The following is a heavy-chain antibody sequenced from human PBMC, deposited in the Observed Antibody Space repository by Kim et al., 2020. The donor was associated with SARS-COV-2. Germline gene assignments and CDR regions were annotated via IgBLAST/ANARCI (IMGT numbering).Heavy chain of an antibody. CDR2: IRSKAYGGTT. CDR1: GFTFGDYA. CDR3: TRDRNGDYQLYYFDY. D-gene: IGHD4-17*01. Sequence: GSLRLSCTASGFTFGDYAMSWFRQAPGKGLEWVGFIRSKAYGGTTEYAASVKGRFTISRDDSKSIAYLQMNSLKTEDTAVYYCTRDRNGDYQLYYFDYWGQGTLVTVSS. J-gene: IGHJ4*02. V-gene: IGHV3-49*03.